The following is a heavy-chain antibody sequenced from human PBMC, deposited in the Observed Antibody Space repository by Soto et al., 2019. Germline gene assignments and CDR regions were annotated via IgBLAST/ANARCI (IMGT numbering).Heavy chain of an antibody. J-gene: IGHJ6*02. CDR1: GGSISSGGYS. CDR2: IYHSGST. D-gene: IGHD2-2*01. CDR3: ARERTSHYYYYGMDV. V-gene: IGHV4-30-2*01. Sequence: QLQLQESGSGLVKPSQTLSLTCAVSGGSISSGGYSWSWIRQPPGKGLEWIGYIYHSGSTYYNPSLKSPVTISVDRSKNQFSLKLSSVTAADTAVYYCARERTSHYYYYGMDVWGQGTTVTVSS.